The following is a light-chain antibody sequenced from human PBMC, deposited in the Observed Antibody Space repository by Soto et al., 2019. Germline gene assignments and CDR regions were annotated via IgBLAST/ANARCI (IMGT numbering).Light chain of an antibody. Sequence: QSVLTQPPSASGTPGQRVTISCSGSSSNIGSKTVNWYQQLPGTAPKLLIYSNNQRPSGVPDRFSGSKSGTSASLAISGPQSEDEADYYCAAWDVSLNGVVFGGGTKLTVL. CDR3: AAWDVSLNGVV. CDR2: SNN. CDR1: SSNIGSKT. J-gene: IGLJ2*01. V-gene: IGLV1-44*01.